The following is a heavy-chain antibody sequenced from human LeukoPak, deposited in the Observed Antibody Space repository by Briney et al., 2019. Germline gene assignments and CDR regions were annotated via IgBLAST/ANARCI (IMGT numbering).Heavy chain of an antibody. CDR1: GGSISSYY. Sequence: SETLSLTCTVSGGSISSYYWSWIRQPPGKGLEWIGYTYYSGSTNYNPSLKSRVTISVNTSKNQFSLKLSSVTAADTAVYYCAGYDSSGYFDYWGQGTLVTVSS. J-gene: IGHJ4*02. V-gene: IGHV4-59*08. D-gene: IGHD3-22*01. CDR2: TYYSGST. CDR3: AGYDSSGYFDY.